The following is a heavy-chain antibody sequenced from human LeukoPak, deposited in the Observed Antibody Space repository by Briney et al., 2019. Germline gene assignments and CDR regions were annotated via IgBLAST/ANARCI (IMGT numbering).Heavy chain of an antibody. Sequence: SVKVSCKASVGTFSSYAIRWVRQAPGQGLEWMGRIIPILGIANYAQKFQGRVTITADKSTSTAYLELSSLRTEDTAVYYCSRDGEYSGYESPGALDIWGQGTMVTVSS. CDR2: IIPILGIA. D-gene: IGHD5-12*01. CDR1: VGTFSSYA. J-gene: IGHJ3*02. V-gene: IGHV1-69*04. CDR3: SRDGEYSGYESPGALDI.